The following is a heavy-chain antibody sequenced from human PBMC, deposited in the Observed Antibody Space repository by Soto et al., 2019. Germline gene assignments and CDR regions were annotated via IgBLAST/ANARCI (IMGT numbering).Heavy chain of an antibody. CDR3: TTGMTTVTSGFAY. CDR2: IKSKTDGGTT. D-gene: IGHD4-17*01. CDR1: GFTFRNAW. Sequence: EVQLVESGGGLVKPGGSLRLSCAVSGFTFRNAWMSWVRQAPGKGLEWVGRIKSKTDGGTTNYAAPVKDRFTISRDDLKNTLYLHMNSLKTEDTAVYYCTTGMTTVTSGFAYWGQGTLVTVSS. V-gene: IGHV3-15*01. J-gene: IGHJ4*02.